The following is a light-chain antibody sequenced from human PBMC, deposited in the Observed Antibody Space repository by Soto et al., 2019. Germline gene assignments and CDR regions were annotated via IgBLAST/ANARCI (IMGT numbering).Light chain of an antibody. V-gene: IGKV1-9*01. CDR3: QQLNFYPLT. CDR1: QGISSY. Sequence: DIELTQSPAFLSASVGDRVMITCRASQGISSYLSWYQQKSGKAPKLLLYATSTWQSGVPSRFSGSGSGTEFPLTSSILQPEDFATYYWQQLNFYPLTFGQGTRLEIK. CDR2: ATS. J-gene: IGKJ5*01.